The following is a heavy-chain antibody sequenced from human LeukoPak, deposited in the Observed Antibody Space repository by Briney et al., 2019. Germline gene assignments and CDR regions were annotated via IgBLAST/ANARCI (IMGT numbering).Heavy chain of an antibody. D-gene: IGHD4-11*01. V-gene: IGHV4-39*01. CDR3: TRRTYSFGFRFDP. CDR2: VDQSGTA. CDR1: GVSISGNNYF. Sequence: SETLSLTCTVPGVSISGNNYFWAWIRQPPGKGLEWIGSVDQSGTAVYSPSLNSRLTISVDTSKNEVSLKVPSVTAADTAVYYCTRRTYSFGFRFDPWGQGTLVIVSS. J-gene: IGHJ5*02.